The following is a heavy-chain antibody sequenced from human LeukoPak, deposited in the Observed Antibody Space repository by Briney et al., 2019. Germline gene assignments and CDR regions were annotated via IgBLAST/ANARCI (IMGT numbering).Heavy chain of an antibody. CDR1: GYTFTSYD. D-gene: IGHD5-24*01. CDR3: SRAVGTITTNDY. CDR2: MNPNSGNT. J-gene: IGHJ4*02. Sequence: GASVKVSCKASGYTFTSYDINWVRQATGQGLEWMGWMNPNSGNTGYAQKFQGRVTMTRNTSISTAYMELNSLRSEDAAVYYCSRAVGTITTNDYWGQGTLVTVSS. V-gene: IGHV1-8*02.